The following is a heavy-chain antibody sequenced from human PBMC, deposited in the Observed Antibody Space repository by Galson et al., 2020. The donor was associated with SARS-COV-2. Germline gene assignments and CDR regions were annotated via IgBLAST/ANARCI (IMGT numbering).Heavy chain of an antibody. V-gene: IGHV3-7*01. CDR2: IKQDGSEK. D-gene: IGHD4-4*01. CDR1: GFTFSSYW. CDR3: ARDLETDSNYEGDYYYGMDV. Sequence: GGSLRLSCAASGFTFSSYWMSWVRQAPGKGLEWVANIKQDGSEKYYVDSVKGRFTISRDNAKNSLYLQMNSLRAEDTAVYYCARDLETDSNYEGDYYYGMDVWGQGTTVTVSS. J-gene: IGHJ6*02.